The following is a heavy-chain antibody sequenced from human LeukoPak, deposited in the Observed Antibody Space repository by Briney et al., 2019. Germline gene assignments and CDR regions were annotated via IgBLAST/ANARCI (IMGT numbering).Heavy chain of an antibody. CDR3: ARDPTTVTKGLDI. V-gene: IGHV4-59*11. CDR1: GGSFSSHY. J-gene: IGHJ3*02. CDR2: ISYIGST. Sequence: SETLSLTCTVSGGSFSSHYWSWIRQPPGKGLEGIGYISYIGSTNYNPSLKSRVTISVDTSKNQFSLKLSSVTAADTAVYYCARDPTTVTKGLDIWGQGTMVTVSS. D-gene: IGHD4-17*01.